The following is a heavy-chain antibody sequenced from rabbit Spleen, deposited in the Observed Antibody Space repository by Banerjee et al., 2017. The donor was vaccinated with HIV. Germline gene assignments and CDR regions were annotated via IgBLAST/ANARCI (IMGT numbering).Heavy chain of an antibody. CDR1: GFSFSSSNW. Sequence: QSLEEYGGDLVKPGASLTLTCTDSGFSFSSSNWICWVRQAPGEGLEWIACIYGGSSGSTYYASWAKGRFTISKSSSTTVTLQMTSLTAADTATYFCARDLTEVIGCNFGWWGPGTLVTVS. D-gene: IGHD8-1*01. V-gene: IGHV1S40*01. CDR2: IYGGSSGST. J-gene: IGHJ4*01. CDR3: ARDLTEVIGCNFGW.